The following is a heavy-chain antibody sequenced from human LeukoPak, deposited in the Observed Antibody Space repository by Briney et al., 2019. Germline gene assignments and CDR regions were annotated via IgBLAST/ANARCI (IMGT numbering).Heavy chain of an antibody. V-gene: IGHV4-59*01. D-gene: IGHD5-18*01. CDR2: IYYSGST. CDR1: GDSISSYY. Sequence: SETLSLTCTASGDSISSYYWSWIRQPPGKGLEWIGYIYYSGSTNYNPSLKSRVTTTADTSKNQFSLKLSSVTAADTAVYYCARDGYIYGTVYWGQGTLVTVSS. CDR3: ARDGYIYGTVY. J-gene: IGHJ4*02.